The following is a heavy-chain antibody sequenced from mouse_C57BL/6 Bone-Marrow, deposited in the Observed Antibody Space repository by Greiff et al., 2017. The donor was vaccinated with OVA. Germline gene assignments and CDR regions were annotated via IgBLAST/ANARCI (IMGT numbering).Heavy chain of an antibody. Sequence: EVMLVESGGGLVKPGGSLKLSCAASGFTFSDYGMHWVRQAPEKGLEWVAYISSGSSTIYYADTVKGRFTISRDNAKNTLFLQMTRLRSEDTAMYYCARRGNYYGSSFPFAYWGQGTLVTVSA. V-gene: IGHV5-17*01. CDR3: ARRGNYYGSSFPFAY. D-gene: IGHD1-1*01. J-gene: IGHJ3*01. CDR1: GFTFSDYG. CDR2: ISSGSSTI.